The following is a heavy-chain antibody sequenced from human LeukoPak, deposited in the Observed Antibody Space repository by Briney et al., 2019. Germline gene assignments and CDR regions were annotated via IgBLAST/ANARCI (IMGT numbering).Heavy chain of an antibody. CDR3: ARDPRWLTPDCTSTSCCENYFDP. CDR2: IYHTGSA. V-gene: IGHV4-38-2*02. CDR1: GYSISSGYQ. J-gene: IGHJ5*02. D-gene: IGHD2-2*01. Sequence: SDTLSLTCVVSGYSISSGYQWAWIRQSPGKGLEWIGSIYHTGSAHYNPSLQSRVTISVDTSNNQFSLRLTSVTAADTAVYYCARDPRWLTPDCTSTSCCENYFDPWGQGTLVTVSS.